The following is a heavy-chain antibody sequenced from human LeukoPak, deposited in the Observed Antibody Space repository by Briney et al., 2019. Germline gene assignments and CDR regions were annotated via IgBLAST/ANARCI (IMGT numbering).Heavy chain of an antibody. Sequence: GGSLRLSCAASGFTFNSYAMNWVRQAPGKGLEWVPAISDSGDDTYYADSMKGRFTISRDNSKNTLYLQMNSLRAEDTAVYYCAKAYGASKYYFDYWGQGTLVTVSS. CDR3: AKAYGASKYYFDY. J-gene: IGHJ4*02. CDR1: GFTFNSYA. D-gene: IGHD4/OR15-4a*01. V-gene: IGHV3-23*01. CDR2: ISDSGDDT.